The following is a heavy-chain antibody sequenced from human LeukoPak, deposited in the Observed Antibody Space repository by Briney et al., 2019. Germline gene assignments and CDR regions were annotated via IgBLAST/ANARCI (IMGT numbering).Heavy chain of an antibody. CDR2: MNPNSGNT. Sequence: ATVKVSCKASGYTFTSYDINWVRQATGQGLEWMGWMNPNSGNTGYAQKFQGRVTMTRNTSISTAYMELSSLRSEDTAVYYCASSPGGYSYGLNWGQGTLVTVSS. CDR3: ASSPGGYSYGLN. J-gene: IGHJ4*02. CDR1: GYTFTSYD. D-gene: IGHD5-18*01. V-gene: IGHV1-8*01.